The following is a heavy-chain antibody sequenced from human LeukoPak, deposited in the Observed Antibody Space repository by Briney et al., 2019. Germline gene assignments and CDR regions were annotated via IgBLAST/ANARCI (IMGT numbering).Heavy chain of an antibody. CDR1: GGSFSGYY. V-gene: IGHV4-34*01. D-gene: IGHD6-13*01. CDR3: ARGPVAAAASNWFDP. Sequence: SETLSLTCAVYGGSFSGYYWSWIRQPPGKGLEWIGEINHSGSTNYNPSLKSRVTTSVDTSKNQLSLKLSSVTAADTAVYYCARGPVAAAASNWFDPWGQGTLVTVSS. J-gene: IGHJ5*02. CDR2: INHSGST.